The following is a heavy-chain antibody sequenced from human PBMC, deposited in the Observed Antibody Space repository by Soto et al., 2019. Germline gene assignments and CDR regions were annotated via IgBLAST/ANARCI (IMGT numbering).Heavy chain of an antibody. D-gene: IGHD5-18*01. CDR2: IYWDDDK. J-gene: IGHJ4*02. CDR1: GFSLTTSGVG. V-gene: IGHV2-5*02. CDR3: AHRGYMYGNWDHGYFDY. Sequence: QITLKESGPTRVKPTQTLALTCTFSGFSLTTSGVGVGWIRKTPGKALEWLGVIYWDDDKRYNPSLKNRLTITKDPSKTQVVLIMADMDPVDTATYFCAHRGYMYGNWDHGYFDYWGQGTLVTVSS.